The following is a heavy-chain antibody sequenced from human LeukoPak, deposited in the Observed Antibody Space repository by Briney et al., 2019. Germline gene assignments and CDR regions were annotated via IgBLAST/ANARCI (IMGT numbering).Heavy chain of an antibody. Sequence: SETLSLTCAVYGGSFSGYYWSWIRQPPGKGLEWIGEINHSGSTNYNPSLKSRVTISVDTSKNQFSLKLSSVTAADTAVYYCAGRKFVSPSSFDYWGQGTLVTVSS. CDR3: AGRKFVSPSSFDY. D-gene: IGHD3-16*01. CDR2: INHSGST. V-gene: IGHV4-34*01. CDR1: GGSFSGYY. J-gene: IGHJ4*02.